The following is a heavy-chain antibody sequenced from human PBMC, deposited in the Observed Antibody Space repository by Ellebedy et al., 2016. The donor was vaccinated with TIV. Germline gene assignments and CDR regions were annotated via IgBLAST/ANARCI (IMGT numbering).Heavy chain of an antibody. D-gene: IGHD3-9*01. V-gene: IGHV3-11*04. Sequence: GESLKISCAASGFTFSDYFMTRIRQAPGKGLEWVSYISSSGSTIYYADSVKGRFTISRDNAKNSLYLQMNSLRAEDTAVYYCARGPLYYDILTANITALGFDPWGQGTLVTVSS. CDR1: GFTFSDYF. CDR2: ISSSGSTI. CDR3: ARGPLYYDILTANITALGFDP. J-gene: IGHJ5*02.